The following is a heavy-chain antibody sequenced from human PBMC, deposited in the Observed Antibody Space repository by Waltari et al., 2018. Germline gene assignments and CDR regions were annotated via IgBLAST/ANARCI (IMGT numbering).Heavy chain of an antibody. CDR1: GFTFSSYG. CDR3: ARSPSRAEDIPDY. V-gene: IGHV3-33*01. CDR2: MWYDGSHK. D-gene: IGHD2-21*01. Sequence: QVQLVESGGGVVQPGRSLRLSCAASGFTFSSYGMHWVRQAPGKGLEWVAVMWYDGSHKYYAESGKGRFTISRDNSKNTLYLQMNSLRAEDTAVYYCARSPSRAEDIPDYWGQGTLVTVSS. J-gene: IGHJ4*02.